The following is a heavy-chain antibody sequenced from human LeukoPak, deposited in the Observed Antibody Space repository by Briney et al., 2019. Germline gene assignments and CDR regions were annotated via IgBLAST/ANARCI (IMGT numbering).Heavy chain of an antibody. J-gene: IGHJ6*03. CDR2: IYYSGST. D-gene: IGHD6-19*01. CDR3: ARSSGWLDSMDV. Sequence: SETLSLTCTVSGVSISSTSYYWGWIRQPPGKGLEWIGNIYYSGSTYYNPSLKSRVTISVDTSKNQFSLKLSSVTAADTAVYYCARSSGWLDSMDVWGKGTTVTISS. CDR1: GVSISSTSYY. V-gene: IGHV4-39*01.